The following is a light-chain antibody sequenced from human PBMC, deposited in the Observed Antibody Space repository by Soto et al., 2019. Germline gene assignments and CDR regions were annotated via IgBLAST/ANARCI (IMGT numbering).Light chain of an antibody. CDR2: EVS. Sequence: QSTLTQPASVSGSPGQSITISCTGTSSDIGYYNFVSWYQQHPGKAPKLMIYEVSNRPSGVSNRFSGPKSGNTASLTISGLQAEDEADYYCSSYTASSTLIFGGGTKLTVL. V-gene: IGLV2-14*01. CDR3: SSYTASSTLI. CDR1: SSDIGYYNF. J-gene: IGLJ2*01.